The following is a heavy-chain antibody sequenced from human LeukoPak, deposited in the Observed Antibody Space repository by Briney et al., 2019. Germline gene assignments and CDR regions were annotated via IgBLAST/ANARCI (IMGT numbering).Heavy chain of an antibody. V-gene: IGHV3-23*01. CDR2: IRGTGGTT. J-gene: IGHJ4*02. CDR3: AKDGAPMTTVVTDFDY. D-gene: IGHD4-23*01. Sequence: AGGSLRLSCAASGFTFSDYALIWVRQAPGKGLEWISAIRGTGGTTYYADSVKGRCAISRDNSMSTLYLQMNSLRAEDTAVYYCAKDGAPMTTVVTDFDYWGQGTLVTVSS. CDR1: GFTFSDYA.